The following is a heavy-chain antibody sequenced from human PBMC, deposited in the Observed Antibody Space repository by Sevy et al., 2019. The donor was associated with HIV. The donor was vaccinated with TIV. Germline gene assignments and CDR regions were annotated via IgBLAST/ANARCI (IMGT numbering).Heavy chain of an antibody. CDR2: INGDGKTT. CDR3: ARPTDISIGSPFDS. Sequence: GGSLRLSCAASGFTFSSYWMHWVRQAPGERPVWVSRINGDGKTTTYADSVKGRFTISRDNGKNTVYLQMDSLRAEDTAVYYCARPTDISIGSPFDSWGQGTLVTVS. J-gene: IGHJ4*02. D-gene: IGHD2-15*01. V-gene: IGHV3-74*03. CDR1: GFTFSSYW.